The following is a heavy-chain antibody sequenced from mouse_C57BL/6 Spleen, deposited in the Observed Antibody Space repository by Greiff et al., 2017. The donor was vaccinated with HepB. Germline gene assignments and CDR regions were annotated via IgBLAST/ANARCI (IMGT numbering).Heavy chain of an antibody. Sequence: EVQLVESGGGLVQPKGSLKLSCAASGFSFNTYAMNWVRQAPGKGLEWVARIRSKSNNYATYYADSVKDRFTISRDDSESMLYLQMNNLKTEDTAMYYCVRDGNYLYYFDYWGQGTTLTVSS. CDR3: VRDGNYLYYFDY. V-gene: IGHV10-1*01. CDR2: IRSKSNNYAT. D-gene: IGHD2-1*01. CDR1: GFSFNTYA. J-gene: IGHJ2*01.